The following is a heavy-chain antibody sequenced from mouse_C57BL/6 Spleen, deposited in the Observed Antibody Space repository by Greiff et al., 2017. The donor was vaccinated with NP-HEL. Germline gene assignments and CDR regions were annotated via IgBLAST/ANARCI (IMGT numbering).Heavy chain of an antibody. D-gene: IGHD3-2*02. J-gene: IGHJ3*01. CDR1: GYTFTSYW. V-gene: IGHV1-55*01. CDR3: ARMGQLRAWFAY. Sequence: QVQLQQSGAELVKPGASVKMSCKASGYTFTSYWITWVKQRPGQGLEWIGDIYPGSGSTNYNEKFKSKATLTVDTSSSTAYMQLSSLTSEDSAVYYCARMGQLRAWFAYWGQGTLVTVSA. CDR2: IYPGSGST.